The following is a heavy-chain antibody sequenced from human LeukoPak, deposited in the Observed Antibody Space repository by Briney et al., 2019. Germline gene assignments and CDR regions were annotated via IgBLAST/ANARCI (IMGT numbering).Heavy chain of an antibody. D-gene: IGHD4-17*01. Sequence: LAGESLRLSCAASGFTFSAYGMSWVRQAPGKGLQWVSHISDTVRDTWYANSVKGRFIISRDNSRDTVYLQMSSLRPEDTALYFCAKDNYGGIFASWGQETLVTVSS. V-gene: IGHV3-23*01. CDR1: GFTFSAYG. CDR3: AKDNYGGIFAS. J-gene: IGHJ4*02. CDR2: ISDTVRDT.